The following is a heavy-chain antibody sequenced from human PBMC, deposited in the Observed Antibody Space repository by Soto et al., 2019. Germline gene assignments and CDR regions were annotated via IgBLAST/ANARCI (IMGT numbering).Heavy chain of an antibody. J-gene: IGHJ4*02. Sequence: EVKLLESGGGLVQPGGSLRLSCAASGVTFSTYAMSWVRQAPGKGLEWVSAISRSGGSTYYADSVKGRFTVSRDNPVNMLDLQMNSLTAEDTAVYVCATGRASTYYFDSWGQGTLVTVSS. V-gene: IGHV3-23*01. CDR1: GVTFSTYA. D-gene: IGHD1-26*01. CDR3: ATGRASTYYFDS. CDR2: ISRSGGST.